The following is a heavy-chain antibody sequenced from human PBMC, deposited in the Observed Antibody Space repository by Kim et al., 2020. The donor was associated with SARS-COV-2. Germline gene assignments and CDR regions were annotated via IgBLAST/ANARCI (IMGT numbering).Heavy chain of an antibody. J-gene: IGHJ5*02. D-gene: IGHD3-22*01. Sequence: SETLSLTCTVSGGSISSGDYYWSWIRQPPGKGLEWIGYIYYSGSTYYNPSLKSRVTISVDTSKNQFSLKLSSVTAADTAVYYCARGDYESPGGNWFDPWGQGTLVTVSS. CDR3: ARGDYESPGGNWFDP. V-gene: IGHV4-30-4*01. CDR2: IYYSGST. CDR1: GGSISSGDYY.